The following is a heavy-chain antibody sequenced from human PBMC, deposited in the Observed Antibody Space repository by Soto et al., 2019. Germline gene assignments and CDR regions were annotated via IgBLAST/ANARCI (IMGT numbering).Heavy chain of an antibody. V-gene: IGHV4-59*01. CDR2: IYYSGAT. CDR1: GASISGNY. Sequence: LSLTCTLSGASISGNYWSWIRPRPGKGLEWIGYIYYSGATNYNPTLESRVTVSVDTPKSQFSLKLTSVTPADSAVYNCAKAVYYSCSSGRVDDWGQGIMVTVSS. J-gene: IGHJ1*01. CDR3: AKAVYYSCSSGRVDD. D-gene: IGHD3-10*01.